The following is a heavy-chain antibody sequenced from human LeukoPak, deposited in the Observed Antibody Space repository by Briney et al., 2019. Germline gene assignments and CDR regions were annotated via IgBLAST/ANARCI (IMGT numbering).Heavy chain of an antibody. V-gene: IGHV4-4*07. Sequence: SETLSLTCTVSGGSISSYYWSWIRQPAGKGLEWIGRIYTSGSTNYNPSLKSRATMSVDTSKNQFSLKLSSVTAADTAVYYCARLPGIAAAGTYYYYGMDVWGQGTTVTVSS. CDR3: ARLPGIAAAGTYYYYGMDV. CDR2: IYTSGST. J-gene: IGHJ6*02. D-gene: IGHD6-13*01. CDR1: GGSISSYY.